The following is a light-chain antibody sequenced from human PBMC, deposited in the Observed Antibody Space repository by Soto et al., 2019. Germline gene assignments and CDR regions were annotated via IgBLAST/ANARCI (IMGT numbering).Light chain of an antibody. J-gene: IGKJ1*01. CDR2: AAS. Sequence: DIQMTQSPSSLSASVEDRVIITCRASENINSYLNWYQQKPGKAPKLLIYAASSLQSGVPSRLSGSGSEKVFTRTINNLQTEDSATYYCQQSYSRLVTFGQGTKVELK. V-gene: IGKV1-39*01. CDR3: QQSYSRLVT. CDR1: ENINSY.